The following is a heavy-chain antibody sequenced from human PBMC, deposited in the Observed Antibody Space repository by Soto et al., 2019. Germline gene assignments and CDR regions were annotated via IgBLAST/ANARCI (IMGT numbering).Heavy chain of an antibody. J-gene: IGHJ3*02. CDR1: GYSFTSYW. CDR3: ARRGYCSGGSCFSAPFDI. CDR2: IYPGDSDA. D-gene: IGHD2-15*01. Sequence: GESLKISCTGSGYSFTSYWIGWVRQMPGKGLEWMAIIYPGDSDARYSPSFQGQVTISADKSISTAYLQWSGLKASDTAMYYCARRGYCSGGSCFSAPFDIWGQGTMVTVSS. V-gene: IGHV5-51*01.